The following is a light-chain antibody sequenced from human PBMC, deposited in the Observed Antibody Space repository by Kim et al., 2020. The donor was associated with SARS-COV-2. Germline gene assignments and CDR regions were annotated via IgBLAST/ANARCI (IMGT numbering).Light chain of an antibody. Sequence: EIVMTQSPATLSVSPGERATLSCRASQSVSSNLVWYQQKPGQAPRLLIYGASTRATGIPARFSGSGSGTEFTLTISSLQYEDFAVYYCQQYNNWPLTFGQGTKLEIK. CDR2: GAS. CDR3: QQYNNWPLT. J-gene: IGKJ2*01. CDR1: QSVSSN. V-gene: IGKV3-15*01.